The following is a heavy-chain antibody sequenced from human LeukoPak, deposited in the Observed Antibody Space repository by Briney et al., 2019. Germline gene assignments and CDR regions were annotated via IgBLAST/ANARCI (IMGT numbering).Heavy chain of an antibody. V-gene: IGHV1-8*01. CDR2: MNPNSGNT. J-gene: IGHJ4*02. D-gene: IGHD7-27*01. Sequence: ASVKVSCKASGYTFTSYDINWVRQATGQGLEWMGWMNPNSGNTGYAQKFQGRVTITTDESTSTAYMELSSLRSEDTAVYYCARVKDLTGNGVPYYFDYWGQGTLVTVSS. CDR3: ARVKDLTGNGVPYYFDY. CDR1: GYTFTSYD.